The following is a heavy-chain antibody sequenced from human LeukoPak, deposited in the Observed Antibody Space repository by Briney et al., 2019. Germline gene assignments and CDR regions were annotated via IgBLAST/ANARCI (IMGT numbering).Heavy chain of an antibody. CDR2: IYTSGSN. Sequence: SETLSLTCTVSGGSISGYYWSWIRQPAGKGLEWIGRIYTSGSNKYNPSLNSRVTMSVDTSKNQFALKLSSVTAADTAVYYWARGGILHLDYWGQGTLVTVSS. V-gene: IGHV4-4*07. CDR3: ARGGILHLDY. CDR1: GGSISGYY. D-gene: IGHD1-14*01. J-gene: IGHJ4*02.